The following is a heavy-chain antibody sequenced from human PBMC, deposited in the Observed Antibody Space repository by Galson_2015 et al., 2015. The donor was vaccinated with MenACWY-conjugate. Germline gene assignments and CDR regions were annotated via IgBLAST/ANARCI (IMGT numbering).Heavy chain of an antibody. V-gene: IGHV3-23*01. CDR3: TKGLQDSWSSVDY. Sequence: LLLSCAASGFTFSSYGMSWVRHAPGGGREWVSVISGSGDRTYYADSVKGRFTISRDNAKNTLYLQMNSLRAEDTAVYYCTKGLQDSWSSVDYWGQGTLVTVSS. CDR2: ISGSGDRT. CDR1: GFTFSSYG. J-gene: IGHJ4*02. D-gene: IGHD6-13*01.